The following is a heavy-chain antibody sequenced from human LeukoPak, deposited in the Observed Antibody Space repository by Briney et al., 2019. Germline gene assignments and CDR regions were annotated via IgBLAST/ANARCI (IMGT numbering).Heavy chain of an antibody. Sequence: PGGSLRLSCAASGSTFSSYAMSWVRQAPGKGLEWVSTITGSGGSTYYADSVKGRFTISRDNSKNTLYLQVNSLRAEDTAVYYCAKDDIIKNWWGQGTLVTVSS. CDR3: AKDDIIKNW. J-gene: IGHJ4*02. CDR1: GSTFSSYA. V-gene: IGHV3-23*01. D-gene: IGHD2/OR15-2a*01. CDR2: ITGSGGST.